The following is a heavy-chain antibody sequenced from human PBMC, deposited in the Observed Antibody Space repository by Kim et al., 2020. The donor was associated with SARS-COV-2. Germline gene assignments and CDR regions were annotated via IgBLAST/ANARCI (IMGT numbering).Heavy chain of an antibody. Sequence: QEFQGRVTITADASTSTAYMELSSLRSEDTAVYYCARERGYSYVWGRFDYWGQGTLVTVSS. CDR3: ARERGYSYVWGRFDY. V-gene: IGHV1-69*01. J-gene: IGHJ4*02. D-gene: IGHD5-18*01.